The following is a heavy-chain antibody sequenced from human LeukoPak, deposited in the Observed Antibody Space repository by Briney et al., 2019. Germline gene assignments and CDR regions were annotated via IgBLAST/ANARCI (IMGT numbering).Heavy chain of an antibody. J-gene: IGHJ4*02. CDR3: ARDAGYGYDRFDY. CDR1: GFTFSSSD. D-gene: IGHD5-18*01. CDR2: IGTVGDT. V-gene: IGHV3-13*01. Sequence: GGSLRLSCAASGFTFSSSDMHWVRQATGKGLEWVSAIGTVGDTYYAASVKGRFTISRENAKNSLYLQMNSLRDGDTAVYYCARDAGYGYDRFDYWGQGTQVTVSS.